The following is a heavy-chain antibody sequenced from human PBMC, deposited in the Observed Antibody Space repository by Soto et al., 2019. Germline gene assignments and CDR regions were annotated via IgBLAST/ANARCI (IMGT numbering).Heavy chain of an antibody. CDR1: GFSLSTSGVG. J-gene: IGHJ3*02. CDR3: ARVYYYDSSGYGRIDAFDI. V-gene: IGHV2-5*02. D-gene: IGHD3-22*01. CDR2: IYWDDDK. Sequence: SGPTLVNPTQTLTLTCTFSGFSLSTSGVGVGWIRQPPGKALEWLALIYWDDDKRYSPSLKSRLTITKDTSKNQVVLTMTNMDPVDTATYYCARVYYYDSSGYGRIDAFDIWGQGIMVT.